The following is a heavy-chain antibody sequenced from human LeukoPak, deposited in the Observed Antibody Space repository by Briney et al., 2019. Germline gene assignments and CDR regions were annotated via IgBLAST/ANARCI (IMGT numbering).Heavy chain of an antibody. CDR1: ADSLSSGGHY. CDR3: ARGGNRFGGFYFDY. V-gene: IGHV4-31*03. D-gene: IGHD3-10*01. CDR2: IHHSGSS. J-gene: IGHJ4*02. Sequence: SQTLSLTCTVSADSLSSGGHYWAWIRHLPGKGLESIRFIHHSGSSRHNPSLKDRVAISVDASRKQFALRLSSVTAADTAIYYCARGGNRFGGFYFDYWGQGIQVIVSS.